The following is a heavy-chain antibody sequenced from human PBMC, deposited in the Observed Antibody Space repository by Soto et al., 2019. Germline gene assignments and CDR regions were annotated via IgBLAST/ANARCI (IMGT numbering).Heavy chain of an antibody. CDR3: ATSGKYCSGGSCYPSFDY. CDR2: ISYDGSNK. V-gene: IGHV3-30*03. CDR1: GFTISSYG. Sequence: QVQLVESGGGVVQPGRSLRLSCAASGFTISSYGMHRVRQAPGKGLEWVAVISYDGSNKYYADSVKGRFTISRDNSKNTMYLQMNSLRAEDTAVYYCATSGKYCSGGSCYPSFDYWGQGTLVTVSS. J-gene: IGHJ4*02. D-gene: IGHD2-15*01.